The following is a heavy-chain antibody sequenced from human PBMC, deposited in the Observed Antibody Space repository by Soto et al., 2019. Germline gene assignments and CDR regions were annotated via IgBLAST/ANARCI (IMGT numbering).Heavy chain of an antibody. CDR2: IIPIFGTA. Sequence: SVKVSCKASGGTFSSYAISWVRQAPGQGLEWMGGIIPIFGTANYAQKFQGRVTITADESTSTAYMELSSLRSEDTAVYYCASPMVAGLRRYYFDYWGQGTLVTVSS. V-gene: IGHV1-69*13. CDR1: GGTFSSYA. D-gene: IGHD6-19*01. CDR3: ASPMVAGLRRYYFDY. J-gene: IGHJ4*02.